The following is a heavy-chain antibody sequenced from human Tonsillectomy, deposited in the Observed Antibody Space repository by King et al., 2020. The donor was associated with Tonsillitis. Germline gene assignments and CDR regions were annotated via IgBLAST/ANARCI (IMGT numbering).Heavy chain of an antibody. J-gene: IGHJ4*02. CDR2: IKSKTDGGTT. CDR3: ATNGAFDY. Sequence: VQLVESGGGLVKPGGSLRLSCAASGFTFNNAWMNWVRQAPGKGLEWVGRIKSKTDGGTTDYPAPVKGRFTISRDDSKDTLYLQMNRLKIEDSAVYYCATNGAFDYWGQGTLVTVSS. CDR1: GFTFNNAW. V-gene: IGHV3-15*07. D-gene: IGHD4-17*01.